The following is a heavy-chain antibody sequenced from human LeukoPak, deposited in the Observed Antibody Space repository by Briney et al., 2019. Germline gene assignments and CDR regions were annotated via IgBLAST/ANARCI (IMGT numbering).Heavy chain of an antibody. CDR3: ARHPSVTTFLFDF. D-gene: IGHD4-17*01. CDR1: GGSISSYY. Sequence: SETLSLTCTVSGGSISSYYWSWIRQPPGKGLEWIGYIYHSGSTYYNPSLKSRVTISVDRSKNQFSLKLSSVTAADTAVYYCARHPSVTTFLFDFWGQGTLVTVSS. V-gene: IGHV4-59*08. CDR2: IYHSGST. J-gene: IGHJ4*02.